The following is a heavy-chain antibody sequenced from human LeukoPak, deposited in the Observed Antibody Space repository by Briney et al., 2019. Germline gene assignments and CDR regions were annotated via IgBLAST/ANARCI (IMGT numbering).Heavy chain of an antibody. V-gene: IGHV3-23*01. Sequence: PGGSLRLSCAASGFTFSSYGMSWVRQAPGKGLEWVSAISGSGGSTYYADSVKGRFTISRDNSKNTLYLQMNSLRVEDTAVYYCAKITDGELRRFDYWGQGTLVTVSS. D-gene: IGHD1-26*01. CDR1: GFTFSSYG. CDR2: ISGSGGST. J-gene: IGHJ4*02. CDR3: AKITDGELRRFDY.